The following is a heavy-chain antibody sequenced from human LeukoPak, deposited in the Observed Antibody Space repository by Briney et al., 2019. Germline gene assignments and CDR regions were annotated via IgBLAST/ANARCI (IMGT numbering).Heavy chain of an antibody. CDR3: ARDHLANLASRLFDP. Sequence: PSETLSLTCAVYGGSFSDYYWGWIRQPPGKGLEWIGSIHHSGRAYYNPSLKSRVTISVDTSKNQFSLKLSSVTAADTAVYYCARDHLANLASRLFDPWGQGTLVTVSS. V-gene: IGHV4-38-2*02. CDR1: GGSFSDYY. CDR2: IHHSGRA. D-gene: IGHD3-3*01. J-gene: IGHJ5*02.